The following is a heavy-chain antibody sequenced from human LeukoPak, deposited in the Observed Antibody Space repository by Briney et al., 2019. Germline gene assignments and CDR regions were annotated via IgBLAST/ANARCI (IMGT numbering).Heavy chain of an antibody. CDR3: ARVGYYYDSSGYYPY. D-gene: IGHD3-22*01. CDR2: FDPEDGET. Sequence: GASVKVSCKVSGYTLTELSMHWVRQAPGKGLEWMGSFDPEDGETIYAQRFQGRVTMTRDTSTSTVYMELSSLRSEDTAVYYCARVGYYYDSSGYYPYWGQGTLVTVSS. CDR1: GYTLTELS. V-gene: IGHV1-24*01. J-gene: IGHJ4*02.